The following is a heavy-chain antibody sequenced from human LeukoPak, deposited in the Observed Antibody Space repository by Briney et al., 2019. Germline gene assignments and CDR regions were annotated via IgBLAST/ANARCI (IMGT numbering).Heavy chain of an antibody. Sequence: PGGSLRLSCAASGFTFSSYSMNWVRQAPGKGLEWVSGTTSDSRGIYYADSVKGRFTIYRDNSKMTLYLQMDSLGAEDTALYYCVQDWAWGAFGSWGQGTLVTVSS. D-gene: IGHD7-27*01. CDR3: VQDWAWGAFGS. CDR1: GFTFSSYS. CDR2: TTSDSRGI. V-gene: IGHV3-23*01. J-gene: IGHJ4*02.